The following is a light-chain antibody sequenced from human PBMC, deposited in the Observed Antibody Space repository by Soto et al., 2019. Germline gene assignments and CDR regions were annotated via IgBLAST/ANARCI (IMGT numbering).Light chain of an antibody. Sequence: QSALTQPASVSGSPGQSITISCTGTSSDVGSYNLVSWYQQYPGKAPKFMIYEVSKRPSGVSNRFSGSESGNTASLTISGLQAEDEADYYCCSYAGSSTYVFGTGTKVTVL. CDR1: SSDVGSYNL. J-gene: IGLJ1*01. CDR3: CSYAGSSTYV. CDR2: EVS. V-gene: IGLV2-23*02.